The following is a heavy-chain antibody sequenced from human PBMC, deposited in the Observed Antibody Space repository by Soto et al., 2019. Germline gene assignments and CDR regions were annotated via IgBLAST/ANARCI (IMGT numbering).Heavy chain of an antibody. V-gene: IGHV4-59*01. CDR3: ATMDYYDSKEAFDI. CDR1: GGSISSYY. J-gene: IGHJ3*02. D-gene: IGHD3-22*01. CDR2: IYYSGST. Sequence: SLTCTVSGGSISSYYWSWIRQPPGKGLEWIGYIYYSGSTNYNPSLKSRVTISVDTSKNQFSLKLSSVTAADTAVYYCATMDYYDSKEAFDIWGQGTMVTVSS.